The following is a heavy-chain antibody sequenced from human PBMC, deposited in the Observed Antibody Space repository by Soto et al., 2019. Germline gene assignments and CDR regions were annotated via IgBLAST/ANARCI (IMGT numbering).Heavy chain of an antibody. Sequence: EVYLVESGGGVVRPGGSLRLSCAASGFGFDEYGMSWVRQGPGKGLEWVSGINRHGDSTGYADSVKGRFTISRDNANNSLYLQMNVLRAEDTAFYYCARDHRWGYEYGDYGDSWGQGTLVTVSS. V-gene: IGHV3-20*04. D-gene: IGHD4-17*01. CDR1: GFGFDEYG. J-gene: IGHJ4*02. CDR2: INRHGDST. CDR3: ARDHRWGYEYGDYGDS.